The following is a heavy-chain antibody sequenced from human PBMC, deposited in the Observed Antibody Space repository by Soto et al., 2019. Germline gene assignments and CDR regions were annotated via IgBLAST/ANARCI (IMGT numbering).Heavy chain of an antibody. CDR2: IYYSGST. V-gene: IGHV4-61*05. J-gene: IGHJ6*02. CDR1: GGSINSRSYS. CDR3: ARQGPYGMDV. Sequence: SETLSLTCSVSGGSINSRSYSWGWIRQPPGKGLEWIGYIYYSGSTNYNPSLKSRVTISVDTSKNEFSLKLSSVTAADTAVYYCARQGPYGMDVWGQGTTVTVSS.